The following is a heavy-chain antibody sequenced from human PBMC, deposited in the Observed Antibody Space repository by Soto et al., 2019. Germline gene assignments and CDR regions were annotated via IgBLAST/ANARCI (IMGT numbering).Heavy chain of an antibody. Sequence: SETLSLTCAVYGGSFSGYYWSWIRQPPGKGLEWIGEINHSGSTNYNPSLKSRVTISVDTSKNQFSLKLSSVTAADTAVYYCARGRGVTRILLFDYWGQGTLVTVSS. V-gene: IGHV4-34*01. D-gene: IGHD4-4*01. J-gene: IGHJ4*02. CDR1: GGSFSGYY. CDR2: INHSGST. CDR3: ARGRGVTRILLFDY.